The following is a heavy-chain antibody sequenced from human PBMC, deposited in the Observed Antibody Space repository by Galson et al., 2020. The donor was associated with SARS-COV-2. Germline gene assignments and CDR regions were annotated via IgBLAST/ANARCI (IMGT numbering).Heavy chain of an antibody. J-gene: IGHJ6*02. D-gene: IGHD1-26*01. CDR1: GYSFTSYW. Sequence: GESLKISCKGSGYSFTSYWIGWVRQMPGRGLEWMGVIYPGDSDTRYSPSFQGQVTITADRSISTAYLQWNSLKASDTAMYYCAKEVWVGNYYYGMDVWGQGTTVTVSS. CDR2: IYPGDSDT. CDR3: AKEVWVGNYYYGMDV. V-gene: IGHV5-51*01.